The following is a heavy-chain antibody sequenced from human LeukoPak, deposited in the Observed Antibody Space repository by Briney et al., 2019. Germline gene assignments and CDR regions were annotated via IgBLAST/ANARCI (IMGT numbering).Heavy chain of an antibody. V-gene: IGHV3-30*04. Sequence: PGRSLTLSCAASGFTFSNYPIHWVRQAPGNGLEWVAVISYDGTNAYYTHSGKGRFTVSRDNSKNTLYLQMSSLRAEDTAVYFCARDPYFDSSGYPYYFDYWGQGTLVTVSS. J-gene: IGHJ4*02. D-gene: IGHD3-22*01. CDR2: ISYDGTNA. CDR3: ARDPYFDSSGYPYYFDY. CDR1: GFTFSNYP.